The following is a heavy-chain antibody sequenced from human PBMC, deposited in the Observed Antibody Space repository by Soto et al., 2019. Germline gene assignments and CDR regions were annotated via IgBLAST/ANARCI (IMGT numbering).Heavy chain of an antibody. CDR2: ISAYNGNT. Sequence: QVQLVQVGAEVKKPGASVKVSCKASGNTFTSYGFSWVRQAPGQGLEWMGWISAYNGNTNYAQKFQGRVTMTTDTTTNTAYMEVSSLRSGDTAVYYCATSDRYYYGMDVWGQGTTVTVSS. CDR3: ATSDRYYYGMDV. J-gene: IGHJ6*02. V-gene: IGHV1-18*01. CDR1: GNTFTSYG.